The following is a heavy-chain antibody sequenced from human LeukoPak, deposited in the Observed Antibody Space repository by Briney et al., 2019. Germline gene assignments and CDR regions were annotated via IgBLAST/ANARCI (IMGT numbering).Heavy chain of an antibody. CDR3: ARRRNNYNFDY. Sequence: SETLSLTCTVSGFSISSGYYRGWIRQPPGKGLEWIGNMYHSGTTYYNPSLKSRVTISLDSPRDQFSLKVSSVTAADTAVYYCARRRNNYNFDYWGQGTLITVSS. J-gene: IGHJ4*02. V-gene: IGHV4-38-2*02. CDR2: MYHSGTT. CDR1: GFSISSGYY. D-gene: IGHD4-11*01.